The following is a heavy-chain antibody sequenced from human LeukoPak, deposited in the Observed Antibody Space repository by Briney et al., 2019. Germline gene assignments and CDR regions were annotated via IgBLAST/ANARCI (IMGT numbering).Heavy chain of an antibody. Sequence: SETLSLTCTVSGGSISSGSYYWSWIRQPAGKGLEWIGRIYTSGSTNYNPSLKSRVTISVDTSKNQFSLKLSSVTAADTAVYYCARHILVDIVATSHRNNYYFDYWGQGTLVTVSS. CDR1: GGSISSGSYY. V-gene: IGHV4-61*02. CDR2: IYTSGST. J-gene: IGHJ4*02. D-gene: IGHD5-12*01. CDR3: ARHILVDIVATSHRNNYYFDY.